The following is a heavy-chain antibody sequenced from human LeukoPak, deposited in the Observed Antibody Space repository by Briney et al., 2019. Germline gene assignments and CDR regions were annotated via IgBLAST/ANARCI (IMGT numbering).Heavy chain of an antibody. CDR2: IDTTTSYK. J-gene: IGHJ3*02. CDR3: ARGRSITILRGVAISDGFDI. Sequence: PGGSLRLSCAASGFTFSSCAMSWVRQAPGKGLEWVSFIDTTTSYKYYADSVKGRFTISRDNAKNSLYLQMNCLRADDTAFYYCARGRSITILRGVAISDGFDIWGQGTMVTVSS. D-gene: IGHD3-10*01. CDR1: GFTFSSCA. V-gene: IGHV3-21*01.